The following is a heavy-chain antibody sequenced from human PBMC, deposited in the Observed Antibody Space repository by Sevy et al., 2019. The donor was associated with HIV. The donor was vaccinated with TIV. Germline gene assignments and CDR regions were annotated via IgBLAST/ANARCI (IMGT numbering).Heavy chain of an antibody. Sequence: GGSLRLSCAVSGFTFRSYWMSWVRQAPGKGLEWVAHIKVDGSWKYHVDSVKGRFTISRDNAKNSLFLQMNSLRVEDTAVYYCARDCSSTSCLWGLDVWSQGTAVTVSS. CDR3: ARDCSSTSCLWGLDV. D-gene: IGHD2-2*01. V-gene: IGHV3-7*03. CDR1: GFTFRSYW. J-gene: IGHJ6*02. CDR2: IKVDGSWK.